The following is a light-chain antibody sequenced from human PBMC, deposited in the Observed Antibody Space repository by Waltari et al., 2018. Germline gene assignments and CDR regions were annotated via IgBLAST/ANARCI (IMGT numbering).Light chain of an antibody. Sequence: QSALTQPASVSGSPGQSIAISCIGTSSDVGGYNYVSWYQQLPGKAPKVMSYEVSKRPSGVSNRFSGAKSGNTASLTISGLQPEDEADYYCSSYTGSRSVVFGGGTKVTVL. V-gene: IGLV2-14*01. J-gene: IGLJ2*01. CDR2: EVS. CDR3: SSYTGSRSVV. CDR1: SSDVGGYNY.